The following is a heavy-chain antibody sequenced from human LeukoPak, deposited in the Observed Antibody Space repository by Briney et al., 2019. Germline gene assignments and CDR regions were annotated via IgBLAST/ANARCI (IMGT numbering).Heavy chain of an antibody. CDR1: GYTFTGYY. D-gene: IGHD3-3*01. Sequence: ASVKVSCKASGYTFTGYYMHWVRQAPGQGLGWMGWINPNSDGTNYAQKFQGRVTMTRDTSISTAYMELSRLRSDDTAVYYCARVQYDFWSGSYYFDYWGQGTLVTVSS. J-gene: IGHJ4*02. CDR2: INPNSDGT. V-gene: IGHV1-2*02. CDR3: ARVQYDFWSGSYYFDY.